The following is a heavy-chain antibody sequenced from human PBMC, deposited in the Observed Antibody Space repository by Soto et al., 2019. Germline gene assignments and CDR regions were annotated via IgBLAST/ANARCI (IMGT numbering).Heavy chain of an antibody. J-gene: IGHJ4*02. V-gene: IGHV3-7*01. Sequence: GGSLRLSCAASGFTFSANWMSWLRQAPGKGLEWVAHINQAGSQTLYVDSVKGRFTISRDNAKNSVHLQMNSLLADDTAVYYCAKDYYDSSGSHHPFDNWGQGTLVTVSS. CDR1: GFTFSANW. D-gene: IGHD3-22*01. CDR2: INQAGSQT. CDR3: AKDYYDSSGSHHPFDN.